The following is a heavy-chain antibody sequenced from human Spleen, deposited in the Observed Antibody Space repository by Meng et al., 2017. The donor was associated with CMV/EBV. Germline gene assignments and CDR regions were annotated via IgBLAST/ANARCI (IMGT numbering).Heavy chain of an antibody. CDR3: ARVIFTPAGYDP. J-gene: IGHJ5*02. CDR1: GYSFRGHL. CDR2: ITPNSGAT. V-gene: IGHV1-2*02. Sequence: CKASGYSFRGHLIPWVRQAPGQGPEWMGWITPNSGATNYAQKFQGRVTMTRDTSTSTVYMELKRLRSDDTAVYYCARVIFTPAGYDPWGQGTLVTVSS. D-gene: IGHD3-9*01.